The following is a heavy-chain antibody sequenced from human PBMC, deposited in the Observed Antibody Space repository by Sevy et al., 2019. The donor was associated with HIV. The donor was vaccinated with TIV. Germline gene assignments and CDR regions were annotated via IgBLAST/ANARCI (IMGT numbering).Heavy chain of an antibody. CDR1: GYTFSVYD. J-gene: IGHJ3*02. CDR2: LNPSSSNT. Sequence: ASVKVSCKASGYTFSVYDINWVRQVTGQGLEWMGWLNPSSSNTGYAENFQGRVTFTMDSSTSTGYMEMSSLRSEDTAVYYCARAAAGAYDAFDILGQGTLVTVSS. V-gene: IGHV1-8*03. CDR3: ARAAAGAYDAFDI. D-gene: IGHD6-13*01.